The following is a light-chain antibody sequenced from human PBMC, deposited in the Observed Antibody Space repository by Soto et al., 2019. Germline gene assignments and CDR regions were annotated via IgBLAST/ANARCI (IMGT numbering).Light chain of an antibody. V-gene: IGKV3-11*01. CDR2: GAS. J-gene: IGKJ5*01. Sequence: EIVLTQSPGTLSLSPGEGATLSCRASQSINSFLAWYQHRRGQAPRLLIHGASNRATGIPDRFSGSGSGTDFTLSINSLQPEDFATYYCQQAYCFPITFGQGTRLEIK. CDR1: QSINSF. CDR3: QQAYCFPIT.